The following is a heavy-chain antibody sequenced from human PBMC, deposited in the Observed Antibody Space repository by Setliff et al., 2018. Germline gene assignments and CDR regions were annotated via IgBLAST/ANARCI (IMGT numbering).Heavy chain of an antibody. J-gene: IGHJ4*02. V-gene: IGHV3-15*07. CDR1: GFTFSYAW. D-gene: IGHD3-10*01. CDR3: TTVGLRGPFG. CDR2: IKSKTDGGSI. Sequence: GGSLRLSCAVSGFTFSYAWMHWVRQAPGKGLEWVGRIKSKTDGGSIDYAAPVKDRFTISRDDSKATLYLYMDSLKTEDTAVYYCTTVGLRGPFGWGQGTLVTVS.